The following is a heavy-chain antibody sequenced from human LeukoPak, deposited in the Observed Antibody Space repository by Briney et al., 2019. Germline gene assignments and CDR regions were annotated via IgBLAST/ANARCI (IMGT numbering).Heavy chain of an antibody. Sequence: GGSLRLSCATCGFTFSTYLMSWVREAPGKGREGVSNIKQDGSETYYADSVKRRFTIFRDNAKNSLYLQMDRLRVEDTAVYYCANGAGFDYWGQGTPVSLSS. CDR2: IKQDGSET. V-gene: IGHV3-7*01. J-gene: IGHJ4*02. CDR1: GFTFSTYL. CDR3: ANGAGFDY. D-gene: IGHD1-26*01.